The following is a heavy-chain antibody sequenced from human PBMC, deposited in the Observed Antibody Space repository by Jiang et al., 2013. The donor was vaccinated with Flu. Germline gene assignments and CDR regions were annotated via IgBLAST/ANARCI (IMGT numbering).Heavy chain of an antibody. Sequence: QTLSLTCAISGDSVSSDSAAWNWVRQSPSRGLEWLGRTYYGSQWYNEYATSVQSRITTNPDTSKNQFSLQLNSVTPEDTAVYYCARDQGHYGFWSGNLYGMDVWGQGTTVTVSS. V-gene: IGHV6-1*01. CDR1: GDSVSSDSAA. J-gene: IGHJ6*02. CDR3: ARDQGHYGFWSGNLYGMDV. D-gene: IGHD3-3*01. CDR2: TYYGSQWYN.